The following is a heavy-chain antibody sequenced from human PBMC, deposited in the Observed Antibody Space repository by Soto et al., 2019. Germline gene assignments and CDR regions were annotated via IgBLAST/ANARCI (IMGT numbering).Heavy chain of an antibody. CDR2: VSSEGGTQ. J-gene: IGHJ2*01. CDR1: GFSFSTYA. D-gene: IGHD3-22*01. Sequence: QVQLVESGGGVVQPGRSLRLSCTVSGFSFSTYAMQWVRQAPGKGLEWVAVVSSEGGTQFYADSVKGRFTISRDNSKNSVDLQMSSLTTEDAAIYYCARENYYGGHVIGSLDLWGRGTLVSVSS. V-gene: IGHV3-30-3*01. CDR3: ARENYYGGHVIGSLDL.